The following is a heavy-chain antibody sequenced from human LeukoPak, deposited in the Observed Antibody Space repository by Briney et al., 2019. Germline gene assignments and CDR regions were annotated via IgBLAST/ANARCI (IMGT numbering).Heavy chain of an antibody. CDR1: GGSISSYY. Sequence: PETLSLTCTVSGGSISSYYWSWIRQPAGKGLEWIGRIYTSGSTNYNPSLKSRVTMSVDTSKNQFSLKLSSVTAADTAVYYCAREATYYDFWTYMDVWGKGTTVTVSS. CDR2: IYTSGST. V-gene: IGHV4-4*07. J-gene: IGHJ6*03. CDR3: AREATYYDFWTYMDV. D-gene: IGHD3-3*01.